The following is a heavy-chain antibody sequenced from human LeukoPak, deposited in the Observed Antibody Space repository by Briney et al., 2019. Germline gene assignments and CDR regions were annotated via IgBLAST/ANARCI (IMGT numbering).Heavy chain of an antibody. D-gene: IGHD3-22*01. CDR1: GFTFSSYA. CDR3: ARGGRGSAAVVAPRSFDI. Sequence: PGGSLRLSCAASGFTFSSYAMSWVRQALGKGLEWVSVTYTGGNSYYAGSVQGRFIISRDISNNTLYLQMNNLRAEDSALYYCARGGRGSAAVVAPRSFDIWGQGTMVTVSS. CDR2: TYTGGNS. V-gene: IGHV3-53*01. J-gene: IGHJ3*02.